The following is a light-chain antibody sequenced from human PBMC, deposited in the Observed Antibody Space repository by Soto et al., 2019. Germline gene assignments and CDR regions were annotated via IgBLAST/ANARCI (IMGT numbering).Light chain of an antibody. CDR2: WAC. J-gene: IGKJ5*01. CDR1: RSVFLTSNNKNY. CDR3: QQDYSTPST. Sequence: DLVLTQTQDYLEVSMGARGAINCKPSRSVFLTSNNKNYLAWYQQKPGQPPKLLIYWACTRESGVPDRFSASGSGTDFTLTITILQAQDVAVYYCQQDYSTPSTFGQGTRLDIK. V-gene: IGKV4-1*01.